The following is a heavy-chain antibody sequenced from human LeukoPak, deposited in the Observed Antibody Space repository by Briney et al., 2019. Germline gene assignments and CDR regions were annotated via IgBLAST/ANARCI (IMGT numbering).Heavy chain of an antibody. V-gene: IGHV3-9*01. Sequence: PGGSLRLSCAASGFTFDDYARHWVRQVPGKGLEWVSGISGNSGTIAYADSVKGRFTISRDNAKNSLYLQMNSLRAEDTALYYCAKARAVTGRPLDYWGQGTLVTVSS. D-gene: IGHD6-19*01. J-gene: IGHJ4*02. CDR3: AKARAVTGRPLDY. CDR2: ISGNSGTI. CDR1: GFTFDDYA.